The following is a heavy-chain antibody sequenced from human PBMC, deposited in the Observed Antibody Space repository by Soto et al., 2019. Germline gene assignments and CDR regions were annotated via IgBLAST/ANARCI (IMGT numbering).Heavy chain of an antibody. CDR2: IYNTVST. CDR3: ERNASGRYFDY. Sequence: SETLSLTCSVSSFSINSRHYWGWIRQPPGKGLEWIASIYNTVSTHYNPSLKSRATISLDTSQNQFSLRLNSVTAADTAIYYCERNASGRYFDYWGPGRLVTVSS. D-gene: IGHD6-19*01. V-gene: IGHV4-38-2*02. CDR1: SFSINSRHY. J-gene: IGHJ4*02.